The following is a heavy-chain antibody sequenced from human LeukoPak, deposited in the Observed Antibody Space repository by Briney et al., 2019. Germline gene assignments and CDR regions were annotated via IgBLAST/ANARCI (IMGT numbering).Heavy chain of an antibody. CDR2: ISSRGTTT. CDR1: GFTFSSYE. Sequence: GGSLRLSCAASGFTFSSYEMNWVRHAPGKGLEWVSYISSRGTTTYYADSVKGRFTISRDDAKNSLYLHMNSLRVEDTAVYYCARLYSSSSGLRASDYWGQGTLVTVSS. V-gene: IGHV3-48*03. CDR3: ARLYSSSSGLRASDY. J-gene: IGHJ4*02. D-gene: IGHD6-6*01.